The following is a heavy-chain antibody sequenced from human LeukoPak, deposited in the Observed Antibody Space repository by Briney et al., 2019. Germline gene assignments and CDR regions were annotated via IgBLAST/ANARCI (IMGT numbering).Heavy chain of an antibody. CDR1: GFTFSSYA. V-gene: IGHV3-23*01. CDR3: ARDQYYGSGTYYNSSKGYFDY. D-gene: IGHD3-10*01. Sequence: GGSLRLSCAASGFTFSSYAMSWVRQAPGKGLEWVSSISGSFIGTFYADSVKGRFTISRDNTKNTLYLQMNSLRAEDTAVYYCARDQYYGSGTYYNSSKGYFDYWGQGTLVTVSS. J-gene: IGHJ4*02. CDR2: ISGSFIGT.